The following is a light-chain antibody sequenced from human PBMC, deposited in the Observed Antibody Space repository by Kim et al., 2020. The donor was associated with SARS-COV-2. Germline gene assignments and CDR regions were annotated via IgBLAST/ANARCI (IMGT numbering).Light chain of an antibody. J-gene: IGLJ1*01. CDR1: SSDVGGYTY. Sequence: GQSVTISCTGTSSDVGGYTYVSWYQQHPGKAPKLMISEVTKRPSGVPDRFSGSKSGNTASLTVSGLQAEDEADYYCSSYAGSNSFVFGTGTKVTVL. V-gene: IGLV2-8*01. CDR2: EVT. CDR3: SSYAGSNSFV.